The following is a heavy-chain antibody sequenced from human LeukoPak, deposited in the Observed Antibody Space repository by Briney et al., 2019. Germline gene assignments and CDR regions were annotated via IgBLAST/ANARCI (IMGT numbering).Heavy chain of an antibody. D-gene: IGHD3-10*01. CDR2: IYTCGST. V-gene: IGHV4-4*07. J-gene: IGHJ4*02. CDR1: GGYISSYF. CDR3: AREFGLFQPFDY. Sequence: PSDTLSLTRTVSGGYISSYFWRWIRQPAGKGLEWIGRIYTCGSTNYNPSLKSRVTISVDTSKNQFSLMLSSVTAADTAVYYCAREFGLFQPFDYWGQGTLVTVSS.